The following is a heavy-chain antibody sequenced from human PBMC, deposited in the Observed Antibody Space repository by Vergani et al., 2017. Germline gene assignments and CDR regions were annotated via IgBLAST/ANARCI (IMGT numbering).Heavy chain of an antibody. Sequence: QLVQSGPEVKKPGTSVKVSCKASGFTFTSSAVQWVRQARGQGLEWMGGIIPIFGTANYAQKFQGRVTITADESTSTAYMELSSLRSEDTAVYYCARDLSMLVRLWLAEGAAYWGQGTLVTVSS. D-gene: IGHD6-19*01. CDR1: GFTFTSSA. J-gene: IGHJ4*02. CDR2: IIPIFGTA. V-gene: IGHV1-69*01. CDR3: ARDLSMLVRLWLAEGAAY.